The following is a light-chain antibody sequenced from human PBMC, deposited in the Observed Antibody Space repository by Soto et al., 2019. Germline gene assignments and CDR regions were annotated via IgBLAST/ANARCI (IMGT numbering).Light chain of an antibody. CDR2: KAS. CDR1: QNINNW. CDR3: QQYNTYSCT. J-gene: IGKJ3*01. V-gene: IGKV1-5*03. Sequence: DIQMAQSPSTLSASVGDRFTITCRASQNINNWLAWYQQKPGKAPKLLIYKASTLESGVPSRFSGSGFGTEFTLTISILQPDDLATYYCQQYNTYSCTFGPGAKVDIK.